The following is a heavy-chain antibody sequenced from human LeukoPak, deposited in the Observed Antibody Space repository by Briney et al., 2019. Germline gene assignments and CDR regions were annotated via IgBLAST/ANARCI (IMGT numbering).Heavy chain of an antibody. D-gene: IGHD3-22*01. CDR1: GFTFSSYA. V-gene: IGHV3-23*01. CDR2: NSGSGGST. Sequence: GGSLRLSCAASGFTFSSYAMSWVRQAPGKGLEWVSANSGSGGSTYYADSVKGRFTISRDNSKNTLYLQMNSLRAEDTAVYYCAKDSSGYYSSPPDYWGQGTLVTVSS. J-gene: IGHJ4*02. CDR3: AKDSSGYYSSPPDY.